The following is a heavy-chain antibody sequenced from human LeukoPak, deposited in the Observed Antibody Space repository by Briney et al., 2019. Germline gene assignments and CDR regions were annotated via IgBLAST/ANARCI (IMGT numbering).Heavy chain of an antibody. CDR3: AKDPLYSSSWYYYFDY. CDR1: GFTFSSYG. V-gene: IGHV3-30*18. D-gene: IGHD6-13*01. J-gene: IGHJ4*02. CDR2: ISYDGSNK. Sequence: GRSLRLSCAASGFTFSSYGMHWVRQAPGKGLEWVAVISYDGSNKYYADSVKGRFTISRDNSKNTLYLQMNSLRAEDTAVYYCAKDPLYSSSWYYYFDYWGQGTLVTVSS.